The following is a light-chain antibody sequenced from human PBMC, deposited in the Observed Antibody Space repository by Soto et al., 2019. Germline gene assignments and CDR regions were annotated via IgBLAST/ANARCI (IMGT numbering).Light chain of an antibody. J-gene: IGLJ3*02. Sequence: QSVLTQPPSASGSPGQSVTISCTGTSGDVGGYNFVSWYQQHPGKAPKFMIYEVSKRPSGVPDRFSGSKSGNTASLTVSGLQAEDEADYYCSSYAGGIKWVFGGGNKLTVL. CDR1: SGDVGGYNF. V-gene: IGLV2-8*01. CDR2: EVS. CDR3: SSYAGGIKWV.